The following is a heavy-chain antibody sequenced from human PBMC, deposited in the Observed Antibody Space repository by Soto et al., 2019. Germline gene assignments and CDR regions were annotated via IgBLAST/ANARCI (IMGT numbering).Heavy chain of an antibody. Sequence: SETLSLTCTVSGGSVSSGNYYCSWIRQPPGKGLEWIGYMYYGGSTNYNPSLKSRATISVDTSKNQFSLKLSSVTAADTAVYYCARLVWSYGTWFDPWGQGTLVTVSS. CDR1: GGSVSSGNYY. CDR2: MYYGGST. D-gene: IGHD5-18*01. J-gene: IGHJ5*02. V-gene: IGHV4-61*01. CDR3: ARLVWSYGTWFDP.